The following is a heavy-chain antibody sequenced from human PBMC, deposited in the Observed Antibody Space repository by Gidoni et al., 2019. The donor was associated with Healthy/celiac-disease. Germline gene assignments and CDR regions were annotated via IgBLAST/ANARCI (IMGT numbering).Heavy chain of an antibody. CDR1: GFTFDDYA. D-gene: IGHD1-26*01. CDR3: AKEGWEGLGWFDT. Sequence: VQLVESGGGLVQPGRSLRPSCAASGFTFDDYAMHWGRQAPGKGLEWVSGISGNSGSIGYADSGKGRFTISRDNAKNSQYLQMNSLRAEDTALYYCAKEGWEGLGWFDTWGQGTLVTVSS. J-gene: IGHJ5*02. V-gene: IGHV3-9*01. CDR2: ISGNSGSI.